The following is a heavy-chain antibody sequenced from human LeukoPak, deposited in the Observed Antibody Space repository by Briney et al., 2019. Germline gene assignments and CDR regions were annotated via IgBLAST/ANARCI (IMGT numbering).Heavy chain of an antibody. Sequence: GASVKVSCKASGYTFTGYYMHWVRQAPGQGLEWMGIINPSGGSTSYAQKFQGRVTMTRDMSTSTVYMELSSLRSEDTAVYYCARDRLGSSGPNWFDPWGQGTLVTVSS. CDR2: INPSGGST. CDR1: GYTFTGYY. V-gene: IGHV1-46*01. CDR3: ARDRLGSSGPNWFDP. D-gene: IGHD6-19*01. J-gene: IGHJ5*02.